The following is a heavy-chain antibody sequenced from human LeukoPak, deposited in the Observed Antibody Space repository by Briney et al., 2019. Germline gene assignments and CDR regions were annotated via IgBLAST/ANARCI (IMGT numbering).Heavy chain of an antibody. V-gene: IGHV4-30-4*01. Sequence: SETLSLTCTVSGGSISSGDYYWSWIRHPPGKGLEWIGYIYYSGSTYYNPSLKSRVTISVDKSKNQFSLKLSSVTAADTAVYYCARVDSAGRSSYYFDYWGQGTLVTVSS. CDR3: ARVDSAGRSSYYFDY. D-gene: IGHD6-13*01. J-gene: IGHJ4*02. CDR1: GGSISSGDYY. CDR2: IYYSGST.